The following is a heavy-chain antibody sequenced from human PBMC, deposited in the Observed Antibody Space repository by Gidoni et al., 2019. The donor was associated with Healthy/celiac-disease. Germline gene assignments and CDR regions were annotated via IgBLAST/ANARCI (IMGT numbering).Heavy chain of an antibody. D-gene: IGHD2-21*02. CDR2: IWYDGGNK. CDR3: ASLSIHASFHEEVVTATSYYYYGMDV. CDR1: GFTFSSYG. J-gene: IGHJ6*02. Sequence: QVQLVESGGGVVQPGRSLRLSCAASGFTFSSYGMHGVGTAPGKGLEWVAVIWYDGGNKYYADSVKGRFTISRDNSKNTLYLQMNSLRAEDTAVYYCASLSIHASFHEEVVTATSYYYYGMDVWGQGTTVTVSS. V-gene: IGHV3-33*01.